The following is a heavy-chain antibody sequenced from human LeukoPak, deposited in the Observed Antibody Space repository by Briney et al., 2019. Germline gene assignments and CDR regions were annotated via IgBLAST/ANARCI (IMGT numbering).Heavy chain of an antibody. V-gene: IGHV3-21*01. CDR1: GFTFSSYS. CDR3: ARSEVTMVRGVINLYYFDY. Sequence: GGSLRLSCAASGFTFSSYSMNWVCQAPGKGVEWVSSISSSSSYIYYADSVKGRFTISRDNAKNSLYLQMNSLRAEDTAVYYCARSEVTMVRGVINLYYFDYWGQGTLVTVSS. CDR2: ISSSSSYI. J-gene: IGHJ4*02. D-gene: IGHD3-10*01.